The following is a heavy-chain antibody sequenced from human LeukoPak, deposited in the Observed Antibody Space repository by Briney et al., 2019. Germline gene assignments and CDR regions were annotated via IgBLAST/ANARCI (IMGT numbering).Heavy chain of an antibody. CDR3: ARDLLW. D-gene: IGHD2-21*01. V-gene: IGHV4-4*07. CDR1: GGSISSYY. Sequence: SETLPLTCTVSGGSISSYYWSWIRQPAGKGLEWIGHIYPGGTTSYNPSLKSRVTMSVDTSKNQFFLRLTSVIAADTAVYYCARDLLWWGQGTLVTVSS. J-gene: IGHJ4*02. CDR2: IYPGGTT.